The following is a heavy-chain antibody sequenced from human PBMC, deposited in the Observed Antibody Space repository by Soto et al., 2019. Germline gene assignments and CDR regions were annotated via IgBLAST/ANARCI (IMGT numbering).Heavy chain of an antibody. J-gene: IGHJ6*02. CDR2: ISSSSSYI. D-gene: IGHD2-2*02. CDR1: GFTFSSYS. Sequence: PVGSLRLSCAASGFTFSSYSMNWVRQAPGKGLEWVSSISSSSSYIYYADSVKGRFTISRDNAKNSLYLQMNSLRAEDTAVYYCARDSRSGVVPAAIHLYYYGMDVWGQGTTVTVSS. V-gene: IGHV3-21*01. CDR3: ARDSRSGVVPAAIHLYYYGMDV.